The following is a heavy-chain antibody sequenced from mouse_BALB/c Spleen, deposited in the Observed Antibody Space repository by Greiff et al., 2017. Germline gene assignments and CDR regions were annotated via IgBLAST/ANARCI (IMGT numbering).Heavy chain of an antibody. CDR2: ISNGGGST. J-gene: IGHJ3*01. Sequence: EVKLMESGGGLVQPGGSLKLSCAASGFTFSSYTMSWVRQTPEKRLEWVAYISNGGGSTYYPDTVKGRFTISRDNAKNTLYLQMSSLKSEDTAMYYCARQDDGLAWFAYWGQGTLVTVSA. CDR1: GFTFSSYT. V-gene: IGHV5-12-2*01. D-gene: IGHD2-3*01. CDR3: ARQDDGLAWFAY.